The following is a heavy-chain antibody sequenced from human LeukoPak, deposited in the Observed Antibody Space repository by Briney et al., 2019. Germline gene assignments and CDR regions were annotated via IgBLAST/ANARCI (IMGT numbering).Heavy chain of an antibody. CDR2: INWNGGST. D-gene: IGHD3-16*02. CDR1: GFTFDDYG. V-gene: IGHV3-20*04. CDR3: AREFAGNMITFGGVIVYDAFDI. J-gene: IGHJ3*02. Sequence: GGSLRLSCAASGFTFDDYGMSWVRQAPGKGLEWVSGINWNGGSTGYADSVKGRFTISRDNAKNSLYLQVNSLRAEDTALYYCAREFAGNMITFGGVIVYDAFDIWGQGTMVTVSS.